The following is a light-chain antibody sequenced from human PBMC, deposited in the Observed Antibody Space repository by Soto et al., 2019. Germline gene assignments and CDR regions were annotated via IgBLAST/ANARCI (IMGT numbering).Light chain of an antibody. CDR3: QQRSNLPWT. V-gene: IGKV3D-20*02. CDR1: QSVTSTY. CDR2: AAS. J-gene: IGKJ1*01. Sequence: EIVLTQSPGTLSLSPGDRATLSCRASQSVTSTYLTWYQQKPGRAPRLLIYAASNRATGIPVRFSGSGSGADYTLTISSLEPEDFAVYYCQQRSNLPWTFGQGTKV.